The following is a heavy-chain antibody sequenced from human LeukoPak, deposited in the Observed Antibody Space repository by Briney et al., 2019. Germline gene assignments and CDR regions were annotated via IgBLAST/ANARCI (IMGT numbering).Heavy chain of an antibody. CDR2: ISYDGSNK. Sequence: PGGSLRLSCAASGFTFSSYAMHWVRQAPGKGLEWVAVISYDGSNKYYADSVKGRFTISRDNAKNSLFLQMDSLRGDDTALYYCTTAIRGVGTTSWGQGALVTVSS. CDR3: TTAIRGVGTTS. CDR1: GFTFSSYA. J-gene: IGHJ5*02. D-gene: IGHD3-10*01. V-gene: IGHV3-30-3*01.